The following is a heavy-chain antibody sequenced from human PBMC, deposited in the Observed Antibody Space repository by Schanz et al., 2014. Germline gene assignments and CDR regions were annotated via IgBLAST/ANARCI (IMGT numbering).Heavy chain of an antibody. Sequence: VQLVESGGGVVQPGRSLRLSCAASGFTFSSYGMHWVRQAPGKGLEWVSYISGTTTYTNYADSVKGRFTISRDNSKNTLYLQMNSLSADDTAVFYCAKGMGYCSGGTCYDYYYYGLDVWGRGTLVIVSS. V-gene: IGHV3-21*05. CDR2: ISGTTTYT. J-gene: IGHJ6*01. CDR3: AKGMGYCSGGTCYDYYYYGLDV. D-gene: IGHD2-15*01. CDR1: GFTFSSYG.